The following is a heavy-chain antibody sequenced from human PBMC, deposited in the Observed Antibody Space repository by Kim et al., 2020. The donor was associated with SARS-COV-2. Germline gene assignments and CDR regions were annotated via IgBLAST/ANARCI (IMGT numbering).Heavy chain of an antibody. CDR1: GFTFITYG. CDR2: ITSSNKSK. V-gene: IGHV3-48*02. Sequence: GGSLRLSCAPSGFTFITYGMHWVRQAPGKGLEWVSYITSSNKSKYYADYVKGRFTISTNTAKNSLYLQLHNLRDEDTAVNSGECDTVVAAAMALWITYY. CDR3: ECDTVVAAAMALWITYY. J-gene: IGHJ6*01. D-gene: IGHD2-2*01.